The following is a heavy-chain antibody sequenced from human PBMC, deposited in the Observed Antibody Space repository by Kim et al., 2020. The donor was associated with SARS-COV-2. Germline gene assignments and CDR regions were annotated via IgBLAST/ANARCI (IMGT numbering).Heavy chain of an antibody. V-gene: IGHV4-34*01. Sequence: PSLKSRVTISVDTPKNQFSLKLSSVTAADTAVYYCARGRSVVPAAIPFDYWGQGTLVTVSS. CDR3: ARGRSVVPAAIPFDY. D-gene: IGHD2-2*01. J-gene: IGHJ4*02.